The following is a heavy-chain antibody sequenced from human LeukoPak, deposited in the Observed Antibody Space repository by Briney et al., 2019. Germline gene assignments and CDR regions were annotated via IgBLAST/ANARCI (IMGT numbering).Heavy chain of an antibody. CDR2: INPNSGGT. CDR3: ARDPFWSGYYKGVGFDP. CDR1: GYTFTGYY. J-gene: IGHJ5*02. D-gene: IGHD3-3*01. Sequence: ASVKVSCKASGYTFTGYYMHWVRQAPGQGPEWMGWINPNSGGTNYAQKFQGRVTMTRDTSISTAYMELSRLRSDDTAVYYCARDPFWSGYYKGVGFDPWGQGTLVTVSS. V-gene: IGHV1-2*02.